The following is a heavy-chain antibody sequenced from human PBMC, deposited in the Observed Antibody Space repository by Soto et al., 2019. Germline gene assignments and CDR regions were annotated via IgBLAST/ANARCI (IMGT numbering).Heavy chain of an antibody. V-gene: IGHV4-34*01. CDR3: ARSDRFGSSSRYYYYGMDV. J-gene: IGHJ6*02. D-gene: IGHD6-13*01. CDR2: INHSGST. Sequence: SETLSLTCAVYGGSFSGYYWSWIRQPPGKGLEWIGEINHSGSTNYNPSLKSRVTISVDTSKNQFSLKLSSVTAADTAVYYCARSDRFGSSSRYYYYGMDVWGQGTTVTVSS. CDR1: GGSFSGYY.